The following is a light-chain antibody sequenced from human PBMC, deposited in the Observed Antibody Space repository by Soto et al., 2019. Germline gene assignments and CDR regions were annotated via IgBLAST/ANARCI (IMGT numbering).Light chain of an antibody. J-gene: IGKJ2*03. V-gene: IGKV3-11*01. CDR2: DAA. CDR1: PSVISY. CDR3: QQRSNWRVYS. Sequence: EIVLPPYPDTLSLSPGERATLSCRASPSVISYLAWYQQKPGQAPRLLIYDAANRATGIAARFSGSGAGTDFTLNSSRLEAEDLAVYYCQQRSNWRVYSGGQGTMMEIK.